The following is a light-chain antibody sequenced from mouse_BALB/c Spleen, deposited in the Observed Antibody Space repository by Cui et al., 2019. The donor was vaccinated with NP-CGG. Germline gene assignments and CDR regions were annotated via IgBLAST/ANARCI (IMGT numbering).Light chain of an antibody. Sequence: QPVVTKESALPTQLGKTVTLTCRSSTGAVTTSNYANWVQEKPDHLFTGLIGGTNNRAPGVPARFSGSLIGDKAALTITGAQTEDEAIYFCALWYSNHWVFGGGTKLTVL. CDR2: GTN. V-gene: IGLV1*01. J-gene: IGLJ1*01. CDR3: ALWYSNHWV. CDR1: TGAVTTSNY.